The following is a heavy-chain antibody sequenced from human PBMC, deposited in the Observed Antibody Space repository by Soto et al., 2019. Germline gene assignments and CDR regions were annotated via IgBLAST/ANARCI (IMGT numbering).Heavy chain of an antibody. CDR1: GGSISSSSYY. Sequence: PSETLSLTCTVSGGSISSSSYYWGWIRQPPGKGLEWIGSIYYSGSTYYNPSLKSRVTISVDTSKNQFSLKLSSVTAADTAVYYCARHHSGGFDYWGQGTLVTVSS. J-gene: IGHJ4*02. CDR3: ARHHSGGFDY. V-gene: IGHV4-39*01. D-gene: IGHD3-16*01. CDR2: IYYSGST.